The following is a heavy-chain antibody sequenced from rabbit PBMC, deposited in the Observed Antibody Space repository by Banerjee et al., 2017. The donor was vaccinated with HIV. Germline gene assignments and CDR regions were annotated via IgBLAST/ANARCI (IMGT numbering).Heavy chain of an antibody. CDR3: ARNVANSLDYFNW. Sequence: QSLEESGGDLVKPGASLTLTCTASEFSFSSTYWICWVRQAPGKGLEWIVCIYTGSDIAYYASWAKGRFTISKTSSTTVSLQMTSLTAADTATYFCARNVANSLDYFNWWGPGTLVTVS. D-gene: IGHD4-1*01. V-gene: IGHV1S40*01. J-gene: IGHJ4*01. CDR1: EFSFSSTYW. CDR2: IYTGSDIA.